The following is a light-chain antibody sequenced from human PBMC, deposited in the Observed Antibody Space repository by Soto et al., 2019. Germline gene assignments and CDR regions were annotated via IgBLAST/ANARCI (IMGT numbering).Light chain of an antibody. CDR2: GIS. Sequence: IVMPQTPLSLPLTPGEPASISFRSIQTLLDSEDGNTYLDWYLQKPGQSPQLFIYGISSRASGVPDRFSGSGSGTDFTLKISRVEAGDVGVFYCMQRKEFPWTFGQGTKVDIK. CDR3: MQRKEFPWT. J-gene: IGKJ1*01. CDR1: QTLLDSEDGNTY. V-gene: IGKV2-40*01.